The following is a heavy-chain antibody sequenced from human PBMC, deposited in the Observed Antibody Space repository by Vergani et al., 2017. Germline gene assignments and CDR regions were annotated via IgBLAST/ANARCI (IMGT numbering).Heavy chain of an antibody. D-gene: IGHD6-25*01. Sequence: QLQLQESGPGLVKPSETLSLTCTVSGGSISSSSYYWGWIRQPPGKGLEWIGSIYYSGSTYYNPSLKSRVTISVDTSKNQFTLKLSSVTAADTAVYYCARGSHSTDRDPTERLHADNWFDPWGQGTLVTVSS. CDR3: ARGSHSTDRDPTERLHADNWFDP. CDR1: GGSISSSSYY. J-gene: IGHJ5*02. CDR2: IYYSGST. V-gene: IGHV4-39*07.